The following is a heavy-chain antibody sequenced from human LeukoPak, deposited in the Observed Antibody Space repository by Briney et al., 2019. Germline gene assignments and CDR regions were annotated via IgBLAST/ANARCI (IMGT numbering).Heavy chain of an antibody. Sequence: GASVKVSCKASGYTFTGYYMHWVRQAPGHGLEWWGWINPNSGGTNYAQKFQGRGTMTSDTSISTAYMELSRLRSDDTAVYYCARGPPGRRQLVRVYFDYWGQGTLVTVS. CDR3: ARGPPGRRQLVRVYFDY. V-gene: IGHV1-2*02. D-gene: IGHD6-13*01. J-gene: IGHJ4*02. CDR1: GYTFTGYY. CDR2: INPNSGGT.